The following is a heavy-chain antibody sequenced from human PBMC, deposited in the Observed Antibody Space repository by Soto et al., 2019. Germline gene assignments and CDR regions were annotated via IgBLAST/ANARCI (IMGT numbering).Heavy chain of an antibody. V-gene: IGHV4-61*01. CDR3: ARIPRSYSSYRDY. J-gene: IGHJ4*02. Sequence: SSETLSLTCTVSGGSVSSGIYYWSWIRQPPGKGLEWIGYIYYSGSTNYNPSLKSRVTISVDTSKNQFSLKLSSVTAADTAVYYCARIPRSYSSYRDYWGQGTLVTVSS. D-gene: IGHD6-6*01. CDR1: GGSVSSGIYY. CDR2: IYYSGST.